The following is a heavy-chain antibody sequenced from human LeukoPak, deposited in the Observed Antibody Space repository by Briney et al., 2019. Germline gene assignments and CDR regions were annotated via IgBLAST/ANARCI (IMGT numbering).Heavy chain of an antibody. CDR1: GGTFSSYA. Sequence: ASVKVSCKASGGTFSSYAINWVRQATGQGLEWMGWMNPNSGNTGYAQKFQGRVTMTRNTSISTAYMELSSLRSEDTAVYYCAILTYYDFWSGYSWGQGTLVTVSS. J-gene: IGHJ5*02. D-gene: IGHD3-3*01. CDR3: AILTYYDFWSGYS. V-gene: IGHV1-8*02. CDR2: MNPNSGNT.